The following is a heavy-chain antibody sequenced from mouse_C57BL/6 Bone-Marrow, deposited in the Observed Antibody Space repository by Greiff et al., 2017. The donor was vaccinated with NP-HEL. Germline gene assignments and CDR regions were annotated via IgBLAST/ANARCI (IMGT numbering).Heavy chain of an antibody. CDR2: IDPENGDT. CDR1: GFNIKDDY. D-gene: IGHD2-3*01. V-gene: IGHV14-4*01. CDR3: TTRRDGYYFAY. Sequence: EVQLQQSGAELVRPGASVKLSCTASGFNIKDDYMHWVKQRPEQGLEWIGWIDPENGDTEYASKFQGKATIPADTSSNTAYLQLSSLTSEDTAVYYCTTRRDGYYFAYWGQGTLVTVSA. J-gene: IGHJ3*01.